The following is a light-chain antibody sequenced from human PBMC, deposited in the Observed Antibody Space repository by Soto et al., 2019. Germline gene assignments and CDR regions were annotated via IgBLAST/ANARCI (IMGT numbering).Light chain of an antibody. CDR3: QQYYSVPVT. Sequence: DIVMTQSPDSLSVSLGERATINCKPSQTLLYSSNNKNYLAWFQQKPGQPPKLLIYWASTRNSGVPDRFSGSGSGTDFTLTISGLQAEDVAIYYCQQYYSVPVTFGHGTRLEIK. J-gene: IGKJ5*01. CDR2: WAS. V-gene: IGKV4-1*01. CDR1: QTLLYSSNNKNY.